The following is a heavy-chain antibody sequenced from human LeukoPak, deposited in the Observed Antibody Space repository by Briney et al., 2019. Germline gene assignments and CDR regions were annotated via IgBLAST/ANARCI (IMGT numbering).Heavy chain of an antibody. CDR1: GYTLTELS. Sequence: ASVKVSCKVSGYTLTELSMHWVRQAPGQELGWMGRINPNSGGTNYAQKFQGRVTMTRDTSISTAYTELSSLRSEDTAVYYCARDPACSGGSCYRGYFQHWGQGTLVTVSS. CDR2: INPNSGGT. CDR3: ARDPACSGGSCYRGYFQH. V-gene: IGHV1/OR15-1*02. D-gene: IGHD2-15*01. J-gene: IGHJ1*01.